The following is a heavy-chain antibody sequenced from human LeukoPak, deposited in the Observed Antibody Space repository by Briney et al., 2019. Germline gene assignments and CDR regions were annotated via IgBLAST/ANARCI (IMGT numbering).Heavy chain of an antibody. CDR3: ARAWLGYCSGGSCPLYYFDC. D-gene: IGHD2-15*01. V-gene: IGHV1-18*01. CDR2: ISAYNGNT. Sequence: ASVKVSCKASGYTFTSYGISWVRQAPGQGLEWMGWISAYNGNTNYAQKLQGRVTMTTDTSTSTAYMELRSLRSDDTAVYYCARAWLGYCSGGSCPLYYFDCWGQGTLVTVSS. J-gene: IGHJ4*02. CDR1: GYTFTSYG.